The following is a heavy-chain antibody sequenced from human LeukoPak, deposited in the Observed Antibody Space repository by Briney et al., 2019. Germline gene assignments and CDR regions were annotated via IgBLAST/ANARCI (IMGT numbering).Heavy chain of an antibody. D-gene: IGHD3-10*01. CDR2: ISAGGGGS. J-gene: IGHJ4*02. CDR3: AKGGRMVRGVIVTNYYFDY. CDR1: RFTFSSYA. V-gene: IGHV3-23*01. Sequence: PGGSLRLSCAASRFTFSSYAMSWVRQAPGKGLEWVSSISAGGGGSYYADSVQGRFTIYRDTSKNTLYLQMNSLRAEDTAVYYCAKGGRMVRGVIVTNYYFDYWGQGTLVTVSS.